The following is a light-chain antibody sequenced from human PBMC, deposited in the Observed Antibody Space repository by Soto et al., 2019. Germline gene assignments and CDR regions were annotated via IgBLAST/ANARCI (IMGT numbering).Light chain of an antibody. Sequence: QSVLTQPPSVSGAPGQRVTISCTGSSSNIGAGYDVHWYQPLPGTAPKLLIYGNSNRPSGVPDRFSGSKSGTSASLAITGLQAEDEADDYCQSYDSSLSGSVFGGGTKVTVL. CDR2: GNS. CDR3: QSYDSSLSGSV. J-gene: IGLJ3*02. V-gene: IGLV1-40*01. CDR1: SSNIGAGYD.